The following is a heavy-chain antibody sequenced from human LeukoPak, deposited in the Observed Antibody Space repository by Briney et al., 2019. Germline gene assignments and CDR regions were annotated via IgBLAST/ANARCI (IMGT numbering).Heavy chain of an antibody. CDR2: IKSKTDGGTT. J-gene: IGHJ4*02. CDR1: GFTFSNAW. V-gene: IGHV3-15*01. CDR3: TTDPWFGELLEDY. Sequence: GSLRLSCAASGFTFSNAWMSWVRQAPGKGLEWVGRIKSKTDGGTTDYAAPVKGRFTISRDDSKNTLYLQMNSLKTEDTAVYYCTTDPWFGELLEDYWGQGTLVTVSS. D-gene: IGHD3-10*01.